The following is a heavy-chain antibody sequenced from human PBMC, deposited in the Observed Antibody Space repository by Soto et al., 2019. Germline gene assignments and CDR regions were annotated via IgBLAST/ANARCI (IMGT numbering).Heavy chain of an antibody. V-gene: IGHV4-4*07. Sequence: TLSLTCTVSGGSISSYYWSWIRQPAGRGLEWIGRMYATGSTNYNPSLKSRVTMSVDTSKNQFSLKLTFVTAADTAVYYCASLGVEYSSSPYGMDVWGQGTTGTVS. J-gene: IGHJ6*02. CDR3: ASLGVEYSSSPYGMDV. CDR2: MYATGST. CDR1: GGSISSYY. D-gene: IGHD6-6*01.